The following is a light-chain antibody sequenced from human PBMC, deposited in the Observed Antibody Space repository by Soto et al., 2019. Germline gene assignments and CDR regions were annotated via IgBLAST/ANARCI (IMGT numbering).Light chain of an antibody. CDR2: GAS. V-gene: IGKV3-20*01. J-gene: IGKJ1*01. CDR3: QQYGSSPVT. CDR1: QSVGSSY. Sequence: EVVLTQSPGPLSLSPGERATLSCRASQSVGSSYLAWYQQKPGQAPRLLIYGASSRATGIPDRFSGSGSGTDCTLTISRLEPEDFAVYYCQQYGSSPVTFGQGTKVDIK.